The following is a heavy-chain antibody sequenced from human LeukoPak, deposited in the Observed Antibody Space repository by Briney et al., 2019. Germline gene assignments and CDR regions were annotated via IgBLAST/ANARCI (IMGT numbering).Heavy chain of an antibody. J-gene: IGHJ6*02. Sequence: ASVKVSCKASGYTFTSYDINWVRQAPGQGLEWMGWMNPNSGNTDYAQKFQGRVTMTRNTSISTAYMELSSLRSEDTAVYYCARAFTVIRWRDYYYGMDVWGQGTTVTVSS. D-gene: IGHD3-10*01. CDR2: MNPNSGNT. CDR3: ARAFTVIRWRDYYYGMDV. CDR1: GYTFTSYD. V-gene: IGHV1-8*01.